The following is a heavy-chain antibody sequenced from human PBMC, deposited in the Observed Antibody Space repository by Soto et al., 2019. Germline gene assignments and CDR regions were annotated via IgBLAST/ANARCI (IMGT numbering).Heavy chain of an antibody. Sequence: QLHLVQSGAVVKKPGASLTVSCSASGYPVTAYYMHWVRQAPGRGLEWMGGINPATGAAKYTQTFQGRGPLNRATATSTVFRELRGLKSEDTAVFYCARGGGVGVAGSAAFDMWGQGTLGTVSS. D-gene: IGHD3-3*01. CDR1: GYPVTAYY. J-gene: IGHJ3*02. V-gene: IGHV1-2*02. CDR3: ARGGGVGVAGSAAFDM. CDR2: INPATGAA.